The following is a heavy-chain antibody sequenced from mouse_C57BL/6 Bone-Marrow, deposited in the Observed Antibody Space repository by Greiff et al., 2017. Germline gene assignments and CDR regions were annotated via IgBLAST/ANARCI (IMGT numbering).Heavy chain of an antibody. CDR2: IDPSDSYT. CDR3: ARGDLFYYFDY. J-gene: IGHJ2*01. V-gene: IGHV1-69*01. CDR1: GYTFTSYW. D-gene: IGHD2-3*01. Sequence: QVQLQQPGAELVMPGASVKLSCKASGYTFTSYWMHWVKQRPGQGLEWIGEIDPSDSYTNYNQQFKGKSTLTVDKSSSTAYMQLSSLTSEDSAVYYCARGDLFYYFDYWGQGTTLTVSS.